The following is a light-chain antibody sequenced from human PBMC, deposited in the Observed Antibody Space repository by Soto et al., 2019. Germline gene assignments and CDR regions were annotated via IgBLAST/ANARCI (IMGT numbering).Light chain of an antibody. CDR1: QTINNNY. CDR3: HQYGNSPGT. Sequence: EIVLTQSPGPLSLSPGERATLSCRASQTINNNYIAWYQQKPGLAPRLLIYSASSRATGIPDRFSGSGSATDFTLTISKVQPGDFAVYYCHQYGNSPGTFGQGIKVEIK. CDR2: SAS. V-gene: IGKV3-20*01. J-gene: IGKJ1*01.